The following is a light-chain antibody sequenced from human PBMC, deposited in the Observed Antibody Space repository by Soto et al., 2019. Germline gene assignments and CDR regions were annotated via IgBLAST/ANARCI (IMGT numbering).Light chain of an antibody. J-gene: IGKJ1*01. CDR1: QGISYW. CDR3: QLYNTYSGT. Sequence: DNQMTQSPSTLSASVGDIVTITCRASQGISYWLAWYQQKPGKAPKLLIYDASNLETGVPSRFSGSGSGTEFTLTISSLQPDDFATYYCQLYNTYSGTFGQGTKVEI. V-gene: IGKV1-5*01. CDR2: DAS.